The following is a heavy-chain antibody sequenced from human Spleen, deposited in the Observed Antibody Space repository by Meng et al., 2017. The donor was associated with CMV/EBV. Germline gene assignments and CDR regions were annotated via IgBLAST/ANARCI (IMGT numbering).Heavy chain of an antibody. D-gene: IGHD3-22*01. CDR3: ARGSDYYDSSGSFDY. Sequence: VYGGSFSGYYWSWIRQPPGKGLEWIGEINHSGSTNYNPPLKSRVTISVDTSKNQFSLNLSSVIAADTAVYYCARGSDYYDSSGSFDYWGQGTLVTVSS. V-gene: IGHV4-34*01. CDR1: GGSFSGYY. CDR2: INHSGST. J-gene: IGHJ4*02.